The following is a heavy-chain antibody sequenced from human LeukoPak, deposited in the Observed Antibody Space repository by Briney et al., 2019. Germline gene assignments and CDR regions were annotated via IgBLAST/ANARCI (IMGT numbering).Heavy chain of an antibody. V-gene: IGHV3-53*01. CDR2: IYSGGST. CDR3: ATRGDYVWGSYRSLYYFDY. D-gene: IGHD3-16*02. Sequence: PGGSLRLSCAASGFTVSSNYMSWVRRAPGKGLEWVSVIYSGGSTYYADSVKGRFTISRDNSKNTLYLQMNSLRAEDTAVYYCATRGDYVWGSYRSLYYFDYWGQGTLVTVSS. J-gene: IGHJ4*02. CDR1: GFTVSSNY.